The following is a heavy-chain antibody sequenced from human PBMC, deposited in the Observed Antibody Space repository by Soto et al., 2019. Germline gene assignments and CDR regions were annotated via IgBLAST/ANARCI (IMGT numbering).Heavy chain of an antibody. CDR3: ARLHNVATVEVRPNNAFDF. CDR2: ISSSSSTI. J-gene: IGHJ3*01. Sequence: EVQLVESGGGLVKPGGSLRLSCAASGFTFSSYSMNWVRQAPGKGLEWVSYISSSSSTIYYADSVKGRFTISRDNAKNSLYLKMNSLRDEDTGVYYCARLHNVATVEVRPNNAFDFWCQGTMVTVSS. V-gene: IGHV3-48*02. D-gene: IGHD5-18*01. CDR1: GFTFSSYS.